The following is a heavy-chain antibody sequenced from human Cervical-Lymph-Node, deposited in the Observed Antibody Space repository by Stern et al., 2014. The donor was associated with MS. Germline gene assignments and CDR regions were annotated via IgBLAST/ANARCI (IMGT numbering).Heavy chain of an antibody. CDR1: GFTFSSYG. Sequence: VQLVESGGGVVQPGRSLRLSCAASGFTFSSYGMHWVRQAPGKGLEWVAVIWDDGSNKFYADPVKGRFTIARDNSKNTLYLQMNSLRAEDTAVYYCASHHSSSWYGADYWGQGTLVTVSS. CDR3: ASHHSSSWYGADY. D-gene: IGHD6-13*01. CDR2: IWDDGSNK. J-gene: IGHJ4*02. V-gene: IGHV3-33*01.